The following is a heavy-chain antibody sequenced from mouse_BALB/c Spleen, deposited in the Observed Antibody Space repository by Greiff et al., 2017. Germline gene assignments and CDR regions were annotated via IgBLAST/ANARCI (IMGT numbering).Heavy chain of an antibody. V-gene: IGHV1-7*01. D-gene: IGHD2-1*01. CDR3: ARGKGYGNYYFDY. CDR1: GYTFTSYW. Sequence: VQLQESGAELAKPGASVKMSCKASGYTFTSYWMHWVKQRPGQGLEWIGYINPSTGYTEYNQKFKDKATLTADKSSSTAYMQLSSLTSEDSAVYYCARGKGYGNYYFDYWGQGTTLTVSS. J-gene: IGHJ2*01. CDR2: INPSTGYT.